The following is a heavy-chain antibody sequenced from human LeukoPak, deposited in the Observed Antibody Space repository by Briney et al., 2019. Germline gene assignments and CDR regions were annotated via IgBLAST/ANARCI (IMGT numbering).Heavy chain of an antibody. D-gene: IGHD3/OR15-3a*01. Sequence: SETLSLTCTVSGGSISSHLYFWAWIRQPPGKGLEWIGYIYYSGSTIYNPSLKSRVAMSVDTSKDQFSLKLTSVTAADTALYYCARQGSVGLADAFDVWGQGTMVTVSS. CDR3: ARQGSVGLADAFDV. V-gene: IGHV4-61*05. CDR1: GGSISSHLYF. J-gene: IGHJ3*01. CDR2: IYYSGST.